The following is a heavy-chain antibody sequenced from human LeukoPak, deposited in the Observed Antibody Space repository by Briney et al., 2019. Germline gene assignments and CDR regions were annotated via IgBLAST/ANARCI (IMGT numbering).Heavy chain of an antibody. CDR1: GYSISSGYY. J-gene: IGHJ4*02. CDR2: VYYSGSV. D-gene: IGHD3-22*01. V-gene: IGHV4-61*01. Sequence: PSETLSLTCTVSGYSISSGYYWSWIRQPPGKGLEWIGYVYYSGSVNYNPSLKSRVTIPVDTSKNQFSLKLYSVTAADTAVYYCARGRSPSSAYSPFDSWGQGTLVTVSS. CDR3: ARGRSPSSAYSPFDS.